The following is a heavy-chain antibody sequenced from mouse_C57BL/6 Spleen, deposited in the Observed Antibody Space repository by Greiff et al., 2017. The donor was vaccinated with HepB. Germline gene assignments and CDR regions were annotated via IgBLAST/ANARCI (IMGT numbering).Heavy chain of an antibody. CDR3: ARDVSSYGYFDY. Sequence: QVQLQQPGAELVKPGASVKLSCKASGYTFTSYWMHWVKQRPGQGLEWIGMIHPNSGSTNYNEKFKSKATLTVDKSSSTAYMQLSSLTSEDSAVYYCARDVSSYGYFDYWGQGTTLTVSS. CDR1: GYTFTSYW. J-gene: IGHJ2*01. D-gene: IGHD1-1*01. V-gene: IGHV1-64*01. CDR2: IHPNSGST.